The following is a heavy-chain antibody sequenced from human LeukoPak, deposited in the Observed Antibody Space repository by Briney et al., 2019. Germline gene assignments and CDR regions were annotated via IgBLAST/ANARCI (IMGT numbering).Heavy chain of an antibody. CDR1: GFTFDDYG. J-gene: IGHJ4*02. CDR3: ARVYGGNPGGPFDY. V-gene: IGHV3-20*04. Sequence: GGSLRLSCAASGFTFDDYGMSWVRHAPGKGLEWVSGINWNGSSTGYADSVKGRFTISRDNAKNSLYLQMNSLRAEDTALYYCARVYGGNPGGPFDYWGQGTLVTVSS. D-gene: IGHD4-23*01. CDR2: INWNGSST.